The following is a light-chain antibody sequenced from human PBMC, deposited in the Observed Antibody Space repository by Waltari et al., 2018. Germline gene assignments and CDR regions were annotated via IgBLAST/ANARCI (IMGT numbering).Light chain of an antibody. CDR3: SSYTTSSAPGV. Sequence: QSALTHPASVSGSPGQSITISCSGTDSDVVSYDFVPWYQQPPGKAPHLIIYEVSNRPSGISNRFSASKSGNTASLTISGLQAEDEADYYCSSYTTSSAPGVFGTGTRVTVL. V-gene: IGLV2-14*01. CDR1: DSDVVSYDF. CDR2: EVS. J-gene: IGLJ1*01.